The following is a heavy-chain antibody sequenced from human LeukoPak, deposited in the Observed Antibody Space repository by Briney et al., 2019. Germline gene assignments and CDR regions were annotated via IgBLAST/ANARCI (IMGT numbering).Heavy chain of an antibody. CDR3: ARVYGDCFDY. Sequence: GGSLRFSSAAAGTTISSYWMSWVRQAPGKGLEWVANIKQDGSEKYYVDSVKGRFTISSDNAKNSQYLQMNSLRAEDTAVYYCARVYGDCFDYWGQGTLVTASS. J-gene: IGHJ4*02. CDR2: IKQDGSEK. D-gene: IGHD4-17*01. CDR1: GTTISSYW. V-gene: IGHV3-7*01.